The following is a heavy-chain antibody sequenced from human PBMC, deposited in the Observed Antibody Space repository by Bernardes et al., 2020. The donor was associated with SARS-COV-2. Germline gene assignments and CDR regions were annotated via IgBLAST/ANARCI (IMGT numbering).Heavy chain of an antibody. CDR3: ARGRDCGGGSCDGYPYYGLDV. CDR1: GFTFSDSW. V-gene: IGHV3-74*01. Sequence: GGSLRLSCGASGFTFSDSWMHWVRQAPGKGLVWVARINRDGSSTNYADSVKGRFTISRDNAKNTLYLQMNSLRAEDSAVYFCARGRDCGGGSCDGYPYYGLDVWGQGATVTVSS. J-gene: IGHJ6*02. D-gene: IGHD2-15*01. CDR2: INRDGSST.